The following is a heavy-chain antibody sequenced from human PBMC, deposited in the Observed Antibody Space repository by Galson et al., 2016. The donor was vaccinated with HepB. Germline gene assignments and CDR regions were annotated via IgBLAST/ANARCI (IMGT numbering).Heavy chain of an antibody. V-gene: IGHV1-18*01. D-gene: IGHD3-22*01. CDR3: ARDEPYDSSGRFDF. Sequence: SVKVSCKASGYTFTSYGISWVRQAPGQGLEWMAWISAYNGNTNFAQKFQGIVTLTKDTSKNTVYMELVSLSSDDTAVYYCARDEPYDSSGRFDFWGQGTLVTVSS. CDR1: GYTFTSYG. CDR2: ISAYNGNT. J-gene: IGHJ4*02.